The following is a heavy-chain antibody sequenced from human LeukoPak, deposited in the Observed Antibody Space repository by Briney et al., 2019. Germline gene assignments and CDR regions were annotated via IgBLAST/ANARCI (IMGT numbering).Heavy chain of an antibody. Sequence: ASETLSLTCTVSGGSISSFYWSWIRQPPGKGLEWIGYIYYSGSTNYNPSLKSRVTISVDTYKNQFSLKLSSVTAAETAVYYCARAGVRGVIKYNWFDPWGQGTLVTVSS. D-gene: IGHD3-10*01. CDR1: GGSISSFY. CDR3: ARAGVRGVIKYNWFDP. J-gene: IGHJ5*02. CDR2: IYYSGST. V-gene: IGHV4-59*01.